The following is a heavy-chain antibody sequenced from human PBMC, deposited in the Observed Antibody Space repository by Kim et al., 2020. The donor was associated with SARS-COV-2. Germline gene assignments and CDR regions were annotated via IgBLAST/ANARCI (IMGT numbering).Heavy chain of an antibody. V-gene: IGHV4-4*07. J-gene: IGHJ4*02. CDR2: IYTSGNT. CDR3: ARGDSSGWPNCFDY. D-gene: IGHD6-19*01. CDR1: GGSISSYY. Sequence: SETLSLTCTVSGGSISSYYWSWIRQPAGKGLEWIGRIYTSGNTNYNPSLKSRVTMSVDTSKNQFSLKLSSVTAADTAVYYCARGDSSGWPNCFDYWGQGTLVTVSS.